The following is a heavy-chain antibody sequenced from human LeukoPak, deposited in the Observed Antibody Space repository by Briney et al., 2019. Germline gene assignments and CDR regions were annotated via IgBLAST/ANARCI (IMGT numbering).Heavy chain of an antibody. J-gene: IGHJ3*02. CDR2: IYHSGST. V-gene: IGHV4-39*07. CDR1: GGSISSSSYY. D-gene: IGHD1-7*01. CDR3: ASGRTIDAFDI. Sequence: PSETLSLTCTVSGGSISSSSYYWGWIRQPPGKGLEWIGSIYHSGSTYYNPSLKSRVTISVDTSKNQFSLKLSSVTAADTAVYYCASGRTIDAFDIWGQGTMVTVSS.